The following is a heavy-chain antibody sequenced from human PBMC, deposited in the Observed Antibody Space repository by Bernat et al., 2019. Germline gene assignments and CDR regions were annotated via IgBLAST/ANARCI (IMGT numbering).Heavy chain of an antibody. J-gene: IGHJ5*02. Sequence: QVQLQESGPGLVKPSETLSLTCTVSGGSISSYYWSWIRQPPGKGLEWIGYIYYSGSTNYNPSRMRRVTISVDTSRNQFSLKLSSVTNADTAVYYCARDLGPSYSSGWYGWFDPWCQGALVTVA. V-gene: IGHV4-59*01. CDR1: GGSISSYY. CDR2: IYYSGST. D-gene: IGHD6-19*01. CDR3: ARDLGPSYSSGWYGWFDP.